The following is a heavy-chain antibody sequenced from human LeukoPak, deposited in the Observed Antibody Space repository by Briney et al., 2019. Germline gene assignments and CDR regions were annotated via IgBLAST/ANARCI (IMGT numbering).Heavy chain of an antibody. Sequence: PGGSLTLFCSASGFPFSSYIMNWVRQATGKGVEWVSYIDTSSTTIYYADSVEGRFTISRDNDRNSLDLQMNSLRDADTAVYYCARGGYWTPFYPFDYWGQGTLVTVSS. CDR2: IDTSSTTI. D-gene: IGHD3-22*01. J-gene: IGHJ4*02. CDR3: ARGGYWTPFYPFDY. V-gene: IGHV3-48*02. CDR1: GFPFSSYI.